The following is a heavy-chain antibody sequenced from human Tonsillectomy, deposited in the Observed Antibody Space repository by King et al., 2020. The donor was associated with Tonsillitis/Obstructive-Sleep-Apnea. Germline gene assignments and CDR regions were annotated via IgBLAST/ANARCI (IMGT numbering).Heavy chain of an antibody. CDR1: GFTVGDYG. J-gene: IGHJ6*03. CDR3: TSTIVEKGDYYYMDV. V-gene: IGHV3-49*05. D-gene: IGHD3-3*01. CDR2: IRSKAFGGTT. Sequence: VQLVESGGGLVKPGRSLSLSCTAAGFTVGDYGMSWFRQAPGKGLEWVGFIRSKAFGGTTEYAASVRGRFTISRDDSKSIAYLQMNSLKTEDTAVYYCTSTIVEKGDYYYMDVWGKGTAVTVSS.